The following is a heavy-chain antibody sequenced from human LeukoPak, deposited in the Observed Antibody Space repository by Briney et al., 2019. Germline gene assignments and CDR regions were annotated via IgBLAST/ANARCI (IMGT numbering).Heavy chain of an antibody. J-gene: IGHJ4*02. CDR3: ANTHDYGDY. CDR2: FDESGAGT. V-gene: IGHV3-23*01. Sequence: GGSLRLSCAASGYPFNSLAMSWVPQAPAKGLEWVSGFDESGAGTFYADSVKGRFTISRDNSKNTLFLQMNSLRVEDTAVYYCANTHDYGDYWGQGTLVTVSS. CDR1: GYPFNSLA.